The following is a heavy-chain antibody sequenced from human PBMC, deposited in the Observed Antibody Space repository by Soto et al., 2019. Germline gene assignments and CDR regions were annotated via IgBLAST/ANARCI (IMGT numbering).Heavy chain of an antibody. CDR2: IYYSGST. V-gene: IGHV4-39*07. CDR1: GDPISSSRYY. CDR3: ARGGWEPYFDY. J-gene: IGHJ4*02. Sequence: SETLSLTCTAFGDPISSSRYYWGWNRQPPGKGLEWIGSIYYSGSTNYNPSLKSRVTISVDTSKNQFSLKLSSVTAADTAVYYCARGGWEPYFDYWGQGTLVTVSS. D-gene: IGHD1-26*01.